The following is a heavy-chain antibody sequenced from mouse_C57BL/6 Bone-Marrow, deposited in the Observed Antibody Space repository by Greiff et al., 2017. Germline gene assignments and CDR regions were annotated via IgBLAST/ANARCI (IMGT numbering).Heavy chain of an antibody. D-gene: IGHD1-1*01. Sequence: EVQLQQSGAELVRPGASVKLSCTASGFNIKDDYMHWVKQRPEQGLEWIGWIDPENGDTEYASKFQGKATITADTSSNTAYLQLSSLTSEDTAVYYCTSYDYGSSYFDYWGQGTTLTVSS. V-gene: IGHV14-4*01. CDR2: IDPENGDT. J-gene: IGHJ2*01. CDR1: GFNIKDDY. CDR3: TSYDYGSSYFDY.